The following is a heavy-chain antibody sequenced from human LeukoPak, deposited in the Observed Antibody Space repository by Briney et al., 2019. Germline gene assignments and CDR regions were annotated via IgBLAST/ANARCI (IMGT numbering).Heavy chain of an antibody. Sequence: SETLSLTCAVYGRSFSGYYWSWIRQPPGKGLEWIGEINHSGSTNYNPSLKSRVTISVDASKNQFSLKLSSVTAADTAVYYCASLWRSRSGSPFDYWGQGTLVTVSS. V-gene: IGHV4-34*01. CDR2: INHSGST. CDR1: GRSFSGYY. CDR3: ASLWRSRSGSPFDY. D-gene: IGHD6-6*01. J-gene: IGHJ4*02.